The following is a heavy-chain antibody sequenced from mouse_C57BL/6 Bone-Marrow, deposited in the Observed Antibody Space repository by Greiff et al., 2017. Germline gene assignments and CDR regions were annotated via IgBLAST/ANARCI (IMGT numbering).Heavy chain of an antibody. D-gene: IGHD1-1*01. Sequence: EVQLQQSGAELVRPGASVKLSCTASGFNIKDDYMHWVKQRPEQGLEWIGWIDPENGDTAYASKFQGKATITADTSSNTAYLQLRSLTSEDSAVYYCSTFPSITTVVASDYFDYWGQGTTLTVSS. V-gene: IGHV14-4*01. CDR1: GFNIKDDY. CDR2: IDPENGDT. J-gene: IGHJ2*01. CDR3: STFPSITTVVASDYFDY.